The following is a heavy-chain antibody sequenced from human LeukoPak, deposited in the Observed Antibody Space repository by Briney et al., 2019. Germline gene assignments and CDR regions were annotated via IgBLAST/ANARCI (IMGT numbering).Heavy chain of an antibody. CDR3: ARGETSWTLPNDY. CDR2: ITTSSSYT. V-gene: IGHV3-21*01. CDR1: GFSFSSYN. Sequence: GGSLRLSCEASGFSFSSYNMDWVRQTPGKGLEWVSSITTSSSYTFYADSVKGRFTISRDNAKNSLYLQMNSLRAEDTAVYYCARGETSWTLPNDYWGQGTLVTVS. J-gene: IGHJ4*02. D-gene: IGHD2-2*01.